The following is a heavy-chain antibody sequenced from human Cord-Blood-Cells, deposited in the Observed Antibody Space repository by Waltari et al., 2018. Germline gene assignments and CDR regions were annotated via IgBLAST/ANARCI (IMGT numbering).Heavy chain of an antibody. J-gene: IGHJ1*01. CDR3: ARDRLTYSSGWYGDFQH. D-gene: IGHD6-19*01. V-gene: IGHV1-46*01. CDR1: GYTFTSYY. Sequence: QVQLVQSGAEVKKPGASVKVSCKASGYTFTSYYTPWVRQAPGQGLEWMGIINPSGGSTSYAQKFQGRVTMTRDTSTSTVYMELSSLRSEDTAVYYCARDRLTYSSGWYGDFQHWGQGTLVTVSS. CDR2: INPSGGST.